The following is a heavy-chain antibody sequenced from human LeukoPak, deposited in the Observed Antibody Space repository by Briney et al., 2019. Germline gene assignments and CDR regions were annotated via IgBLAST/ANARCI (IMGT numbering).Heavy chain of an antibody. CDR2: ISATSRYI. CDR3: ARGEITVTMRYFDY. Sequence: SGGSLRLSCAASGFTFSSYTMIWVRQALGKGLEWVSSISATSRYIYYADSVKGRFTISRDNAENSLYLNIHSLRAEDTAIYYCARGEITVTMRYFDYWGQGTLVTVSS. CDR1: GFTFSSYT. D-gene: IGHD4-17*01. V-gene: IGHV3-21*01. J-gene: IGHJ4*02.